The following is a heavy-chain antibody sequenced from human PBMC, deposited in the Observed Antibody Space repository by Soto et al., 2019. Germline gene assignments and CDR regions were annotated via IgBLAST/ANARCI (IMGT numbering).Heavy chain of an antibody. D-gene: IGHD3-10*01. CDR2: ISSSSSTI. J-gene: IGHJ4*02. V-gene: IGHV3-48*01. Sequence: GGSLRLSCAASGFTFSSYSMNWVRQAPGKGLEWVSYISSSSSTIYHADSVKGRFTISRDNAKNSLYLQMNSLRAEDTAVYYCARVGPLWFGELLSYFDYWGQGTLVTVSS. CDR1: GFTFSSYS. CDR3: ARVGPLWFGELLSYFDY.